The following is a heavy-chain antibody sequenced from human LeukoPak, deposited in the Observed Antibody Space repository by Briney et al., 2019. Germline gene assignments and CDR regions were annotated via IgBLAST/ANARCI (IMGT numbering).Heavy chain of an antibody. V-gene: IGHV3-48*01. CDR1: GFTFSSYS. D-gene: IGHD2-2*01. Sequence: GGSLRLSCAASGFTFSSYSMNWVRQAPGKGLEWVSYISSSSSTIYYAESVKGRFTISRDNAKNSLYLQMNSLRAEDTAVYYCARSRVGAFDIWGQGTMVTVSS. CDR2: ISSSSSTI. CDR3: ARSRVGAFDI. J-gene: IGHJ3*02.